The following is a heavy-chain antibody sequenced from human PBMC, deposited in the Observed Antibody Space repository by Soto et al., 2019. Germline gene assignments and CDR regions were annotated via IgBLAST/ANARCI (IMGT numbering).Heavy chain of an antibody. CDR3: ARHPIRDGYNYAIFDY. J-gene: IGHJ4*02. D-gene: IGHD5-12*01. V-gene: IGHV4-30-2*01. CDR1: GGSISSGGYS. Sequence: SETLSLTCAVSGGSISSGGYSWSWIRQPPGKGLEWIGYIYHSGSTYYNPSLKSRVTISVDRSKNQFSLKLSSVTAADTAVYYCARHPIRDGYNYAIFDYWGQGTLVTVSS. CDR2: IYHSGST.